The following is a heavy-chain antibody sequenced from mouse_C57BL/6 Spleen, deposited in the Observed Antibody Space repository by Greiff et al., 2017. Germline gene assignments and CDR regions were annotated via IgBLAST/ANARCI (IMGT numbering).Heavy chain of an antibody. CDR2: ISDGGSYT. V-gene: IGHV5-4*03. CDR1: GFTFSSYA. CDR3: ARGYYGSRVFYAMDY. D-gene: IGHD1-1*01. Sequence: EVKVVESGGGLVKPGGSLKLSCAASGFTFSSYAMSWVRQTPEKRLEWVATISDGGSYTYYPDNVKGRFTISRDNAKNNLYLQMSHLKSEDTAMDYCARGYYGSRVFYAMDYWGQGTSVTVSS. J-gene: IGHJ4*01.